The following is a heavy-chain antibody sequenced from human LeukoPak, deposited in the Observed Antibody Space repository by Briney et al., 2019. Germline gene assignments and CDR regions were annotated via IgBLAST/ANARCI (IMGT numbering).Heavy chain of an antibody. CDR1: GFTFSSYE. Sequence: GGPLRLSCAASGFTFSSYEMNWVRQAPGKGLEWVSYISSSGSTIYYADSVKGRFTISRENAKNSLYLQMNSLRAEDTAVYYCARVASLSGFDYWGQGTLITVSS. V-gene: IGHV3-48*03. CDR2: ISSSGSTI. J-gene: IGHJ4*02. D-gene: IGHD1-26*01. CDR3: ARVASLSGFDY.